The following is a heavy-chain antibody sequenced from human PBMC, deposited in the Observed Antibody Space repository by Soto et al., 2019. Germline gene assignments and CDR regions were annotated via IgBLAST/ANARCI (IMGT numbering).Heavy chain of an antibody. CDR1: VHLFNNHW. CDR3: ARGYFDSGHGYDL. CDR2: IFTRDSET. J-gene: IGHJ5*02. Sequence: EQLEQSGAEVKKPGESLKISCKGPVHLFNNHWIGWVRQTPGKGLEWMGLIFTRDSETKTSPSFQGHVSFSVDNSINTVYLQWTSLKTTDTGIYFCARGYFDSGHGYDLWGQGTLVTVSS. V-gene: IGHV5-51*01. D-gene: IGHD3-10*01.